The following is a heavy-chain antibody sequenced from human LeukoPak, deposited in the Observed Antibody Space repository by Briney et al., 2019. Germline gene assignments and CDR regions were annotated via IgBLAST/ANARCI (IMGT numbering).Heavy chain of an antibody. V-gene: IGHV4-39*07. J-gene: IGHJ5*02. CDR2: IYYGGST. CDR1: GGSISSSYYY. Sequence: TPSETLSLTCTVSGGSISSSYYYWGWIRQPPGKGLEWIGNIYYGGSTNYNPSLKSRVTISVDTSKNQFSLKLSSVTAADTAVYYCARGDWNYVGDWFDPWGQGTLVTVSS. CDR3: ARGDWNYVGDWFDP. D-gene: IGHD1-7*01.